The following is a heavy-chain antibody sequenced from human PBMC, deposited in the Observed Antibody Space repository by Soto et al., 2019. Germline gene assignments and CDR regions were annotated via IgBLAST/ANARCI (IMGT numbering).Heavy chain of an antibody. Sequence: VASVKVSCKASGGTFSSYAISWVRQAPGQGLEWMGGIIPIFGTANYAQKFQGRVTITADESTSTAYMELSSLRSEDTAVYYCASNTYYYDSSGYEALQIDYWGQGTLVTVSS. CDR3: ASNTYYYDSSGYEALQIDY. V-gene: IGHV1-69*13. D-gene: IGHD3-22*01. J-gene: IGHJ4*02. CDR1: GGTFSSYA. CDR2: IIPIFGTA.